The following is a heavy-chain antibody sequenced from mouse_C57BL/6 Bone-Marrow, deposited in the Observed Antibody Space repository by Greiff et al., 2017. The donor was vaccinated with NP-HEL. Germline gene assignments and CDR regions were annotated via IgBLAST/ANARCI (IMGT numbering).Heavy chain of an antibody. D-gene: IGHD2-4*01. CDR2: INPSNGGT. CDR3: ARCDYDVGHYFDY. V-gene: IGHV1-53*01. CDR1: GYTFTSYW. J-gene: IGHJ2*01. Sequence: VQLQQPGTELVKPGASVKLSCKASGYTFTSYWMHWVKQRPGQGLEWIGNINPSNGGTNYNEKFKSKATLTVDKSSSTAYMQLSSLTSEDSAVYYCARCDYDVGHYFDYWGQGTTLTVSS.